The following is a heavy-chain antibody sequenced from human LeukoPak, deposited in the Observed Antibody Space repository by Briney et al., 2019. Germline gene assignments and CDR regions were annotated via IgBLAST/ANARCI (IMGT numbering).Heavy chain of an antibody. D-gene: IGHD6-25*01. CDR2: ISFDGSNI. J-gene: IGHJ3*02. CDR1: GFAFNMYG. V-gene: IGHV3-30*03. CDR3: ARDRGYDAFDI. Sequence: PGGSLRLSCAASGFAFNMYGMHWVRQAPGKGLEWMAVISFDGSNIYYADSVKGRFTISRDNSKNTLFLQMNSLGLEDTAVYYCARDRGYDAFDIWGQGTMVTVSS.